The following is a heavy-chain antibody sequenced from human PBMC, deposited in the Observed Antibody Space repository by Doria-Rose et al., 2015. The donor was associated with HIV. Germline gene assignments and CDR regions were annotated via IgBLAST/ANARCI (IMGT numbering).Heavy chain of an antibody. CDR2: TYYTGTS. J-gene: IGHJ4*01. V-gene: IGHV4-31*03. D-gene: IGHD3-3*01. CDR3: ARMGSYTERNY. Sequence: QVQLHESGPGQLGPSETLSLTCSVSGASVSSRGYYWNWIRQVPGKGLESLGYTYYTGTSDYSPSLKSRLNMAVDTSKNQFSLKLSLVTVADTAVYYCARMGSYTERNYWGHQALVIVTA. CDR1: GASVSSRGYY.